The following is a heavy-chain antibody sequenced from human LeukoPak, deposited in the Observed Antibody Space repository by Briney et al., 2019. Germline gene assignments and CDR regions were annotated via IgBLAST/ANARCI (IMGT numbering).Heavy chain of an antibody. V-gene: IGHV4-39*01. CDR1: GGSISSSSYY. Sequence: SETLSLTCTASGGSISSSSYYWGWIRQPPGKGLEWIGSIYYSGSTYYNPSLKSRVTISVDTSKNQFSLKLSSVTAADTAVYYCGGGYSSGWYTDLDFDYWGQGTLVTVYS. D-gene: IGHD6-19*01. CDR2: IYYSGST. J-gene: IGHJ4*02. CDR3: GGGYSSGWYTDLDFDY.